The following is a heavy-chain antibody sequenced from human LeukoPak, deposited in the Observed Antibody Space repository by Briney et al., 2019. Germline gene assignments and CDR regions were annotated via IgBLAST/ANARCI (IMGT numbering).Heavy chain of an antibody. CDR1: GFTVSSNY. CDR2: IYSGGST. CDR3: ARVRGYYDSSGYLDY. Sequence: GGSLRLSCAASGFTVSSNYMSWARQAPGKGLEWVSVIYSGGSTYYADSVKGRFTISRDNSKNTLYLQMNSLRAEDTAVYYCARVRGYYDSSGYLDYWGQGTLVTVSS. V-gene: IGHV3-53*01. J-gene: IGHJ4*02. D-gene: IGHD3-22*01.